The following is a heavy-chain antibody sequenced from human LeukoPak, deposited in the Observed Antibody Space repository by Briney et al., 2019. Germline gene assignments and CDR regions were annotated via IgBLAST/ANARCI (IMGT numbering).Heavy chain of an antibody. Sequence: SVKVSCKASGGTFSSYAISWVRQAPGQGLEWMGGIIPIFGTANYAQKFQGRVTITADESTSTAYMELSSLRSEDTAVYYCARGLYTVVPAAISYCYYYYGMDVWGQGTTVTVSS. CDR2: IIPIFGTA. J-gene: IGHJ6*02. D-gene: IGHD2-2*01. V-gene: IGHV1-69*13. CDR3: ARGLYTVVPAAISYCYYYYGMDV. CDR1: GGTFSSYA.